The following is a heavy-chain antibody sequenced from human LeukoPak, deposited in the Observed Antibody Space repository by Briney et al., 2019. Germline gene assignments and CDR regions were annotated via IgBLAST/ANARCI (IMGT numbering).Heavy chain of an antibody. CDR1: GGSISSSSYY. J-gene: IGHJ4*02. Sequence: SETLSLTCTVSGGSISSSSYYWSWIRQPPGKGLEWIGSIYYSGSTYYNPSLKSRVTISVDTSKNQFSLKLSSVTAADTAVYYCARQEGIAAAGTHERGFDYWGQGTLVTVSS. V-gene: IGHV4-39*01. D-gene: IGHD6-13*01. CDR2: IYYSGST. CDR3: ARQEGIAAAGTHERGFDY.